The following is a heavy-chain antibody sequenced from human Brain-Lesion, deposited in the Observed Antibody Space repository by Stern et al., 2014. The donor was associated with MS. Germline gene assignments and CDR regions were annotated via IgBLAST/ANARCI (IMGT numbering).Heavy chain of an antibody. CDR3: ARDKEDTNMAFRYFDN. Sequence: VQLVQSGPGLVKPSQTLSLTCTVSGGSVGSGSYDWSWIRQPAGKGLEWIGRIYTTGSTYYNPSLKSRVSLSIEPSKNPFFPKLPSVTAADTAVYYCARDKEDTNMAFRYFDNWGQGTLVTVSS. D-gene: IGHD5-18*01. CDR1: GGSVGSGSYD. V-gene: IGHV4-61*02. J-gene: IGHJ4*02. CDR2: IYTTGST.